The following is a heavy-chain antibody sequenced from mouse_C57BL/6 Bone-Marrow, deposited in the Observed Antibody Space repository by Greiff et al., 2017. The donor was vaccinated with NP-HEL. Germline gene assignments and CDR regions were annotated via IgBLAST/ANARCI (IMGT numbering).Heavy chain of an antibody. CDR1: GYTFTDYN. CDR3: ARRDYYEGFEY. CDR2: INPNNGGT. V-gene: IGHV1-18*01. J-gene: IGHJ2*01. D-gene: IGHD1-1*02. Sequence: VQLQQSGPELVKPGASVKIPCKASGYTFTDYNMDWVKQSNGKSLEWIGDINPNNGGTIYNQKFKGKATLTVDKSSSTAYMELRSLTSEDTAVYYCARRDYYEGFEYWGQGTTLTVSS.